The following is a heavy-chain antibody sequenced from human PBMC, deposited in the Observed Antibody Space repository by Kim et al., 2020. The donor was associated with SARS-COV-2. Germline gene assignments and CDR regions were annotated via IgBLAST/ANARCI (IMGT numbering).Heavy chain of an antibody. V-gene: IGHV1-3*01. CDR3: AREGMVRGVIITYYFDY. CDR2: INAGNGNT. Sequence: ASVKVSCKASGYTFTSYAMHWVRQAPGQRLEWMGWINAGNGNTKYSQKFQGRVTITRDTSASTAYMELSSLRSEDTAVYYCAREGMVRGVIITYYFDYWGQGTLVTVSS. CDR1: GYTFTSYA. D-gene: IGHD3-10*01. J-gene: IGHJ4*02.